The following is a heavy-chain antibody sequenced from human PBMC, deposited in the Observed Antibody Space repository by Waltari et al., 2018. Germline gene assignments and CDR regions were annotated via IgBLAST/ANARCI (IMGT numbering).Heavy chain of an antibody. J-gene: IGHJ4*02. D-gene: IGHD5-12*01. CDR2: IRYDGINK. V-gene: IGHV3-30*02. CDR1: GFTFSSYG. CDR3: AKERVEIGYKGDY. Sequence: QVQLVESGGGVVQPGGSLRLSCAASGFTFSSYGMHWVRQAPGKGLEWVAFIRYDGINKYYADSVKGRFTISRDNSKNTLDLQMNSLRAEDTAVYYCAKERVEIGYKGDYWGQGTLVTVSS.